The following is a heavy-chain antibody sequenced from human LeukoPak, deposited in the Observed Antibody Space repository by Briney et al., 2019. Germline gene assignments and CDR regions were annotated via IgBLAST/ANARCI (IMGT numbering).Heavy chain of an antibody. J-gene: IGHJ4*02. CDR3: ASVTYSDFSEHDY. CDR1: GYTFTVYY. D-gene: IGHD3-22*01. V-gene: IGHV1-2*02. CDR2: IHPKSGDT. Sequence: ASVKVSCKASGYTFTVYYIHWVRQAPGQGLEWMGWIHPKSGDTLYAKKFQGRVTMTRDTSIDTAYMQLNTLTSDDTAIYYCASVTYSDFSEHDYWGQGTLVTVSS.